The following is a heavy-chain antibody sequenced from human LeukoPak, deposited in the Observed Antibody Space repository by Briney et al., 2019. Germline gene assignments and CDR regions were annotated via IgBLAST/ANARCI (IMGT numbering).Heavy chain of an antibody. Sequence: SSQTLSLTCTVSGGSISSGSYYWSWIRQPAGKGLEWIGRIYTSGSTNYNPSLKSRVTILVDRSKNQFSLKLSSVTAADTAVYYCARGFVGVYSSSWSDAFDIWGQGTMVTVSS. CDR1: GGSISSGSYY. V-gene: IGHV4-61*02. CDR3: ARGFVGVYSSSWSDAFDI. J-gene: IGHJ3*02. D-gene: IGHD6-13*01. CDR2: IYTSGST.